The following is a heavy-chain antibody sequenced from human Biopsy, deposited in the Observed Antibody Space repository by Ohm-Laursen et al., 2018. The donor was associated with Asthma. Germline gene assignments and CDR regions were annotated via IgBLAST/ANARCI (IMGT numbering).Heavy chain of an antibody. CDR2: VNTGNGDT. CDR1: GYNFISFA. Sequence: ASVKVSCKASGYNFISFAIHWVRQAPGQRLEWMGWVNTGNGDTKYSQKFQGRVTITRDTSASTAYMELRSLRSEDTATYYCTRTYYDFLTGQVKDAFGVWGQGTMVTVSS. J-gene: IGHJ3*01. D-gene: IGHD3-9*01. V-gene: IGHV1-3*04. CDR3: TRTYYDFLTGQVKDAFGV.